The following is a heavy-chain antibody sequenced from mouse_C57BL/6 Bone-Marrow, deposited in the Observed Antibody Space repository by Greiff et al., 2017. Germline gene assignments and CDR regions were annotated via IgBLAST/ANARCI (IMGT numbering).Heavy chain of an antibody. Sequence: EVKLVESGGGLVQPGGSLKLSCAASGFTFSDYYMYWVRQTPEKRLEWVAYISNGGGSTYYPETVKGRFTISRDNAKNTLYLQMSRLKSEDTAMYYCARQGIVTTKVAYCGQGTLVTVSA. CDR1: GFTFSDYY. J-gene: IGHJ3*01. V-gene: IGHV5-12*01. CDR2: ISNGGGST. CDR3: ARQGIVTTKVAY. D-gene: IGHD2-5*01.